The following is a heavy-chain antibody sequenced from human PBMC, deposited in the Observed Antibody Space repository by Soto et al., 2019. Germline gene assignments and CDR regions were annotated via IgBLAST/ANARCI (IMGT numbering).Heavy chain of an antibody. Sequence: SLRLSCAASGFTFSSYAMHWVRQAPGKGLEWVAVISYDGSNKYYADSVKGRFTISRDNSKNTLYLQMNSLRAEDTAVYYCAREGYYCSSTSCYDYYYGMDVWGQGTTVTVSS. J-gene: IGHJ6*02. CDR2: ISYDGSNK. V-gene: IGHV3-30-3*01. D-gene: IGHD2-2*01. CDR3: AREGYYCSSTSCYDYYYGMDV. CDR1: GFTFSSYA.